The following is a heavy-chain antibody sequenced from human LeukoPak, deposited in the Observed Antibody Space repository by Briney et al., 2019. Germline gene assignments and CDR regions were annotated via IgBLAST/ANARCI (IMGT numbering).Heavy chain of an antibody. CDR2: INPNSGGT. CDR1: GYTFTGYY. J-gene: IGHJ6*03. V-gene: IGHV1-2*02. Sequence: ASLKVSCKASGYTFTGYYMHWVRQAPGQGLDWMGWINPNSGGTNYAQKFQGRVTMTRDTSISTAYMELSRLRSDDTAVYYCARDFLDTAMVTSYYYYMDVWGKGTTVTISS. D-gene: IGHD5-18*01. CDR3: ARDFLDTAMVTSYYYYMDV.